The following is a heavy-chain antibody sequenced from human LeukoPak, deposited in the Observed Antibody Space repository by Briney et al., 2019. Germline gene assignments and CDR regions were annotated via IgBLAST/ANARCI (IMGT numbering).Heavy chain of an antibody. CDR2: INPYSGGT. CDR3: ASSGYYRDAFDI. Sequence: ASVKVSCKASGGTFSNYAISWVRQAPGQGLEWMGWINPYSGGTNYAQKFQGRVTMTRDTSISTAYMELSRLRFDDTAVYYCASSGYYRDAFDIWGQGTMVTVSS. V-gene: IGHV1-2*02. J-gene: IGHJ3*02. CDR1: GGTFSNYA. D-gene: IGHD3-22*01.